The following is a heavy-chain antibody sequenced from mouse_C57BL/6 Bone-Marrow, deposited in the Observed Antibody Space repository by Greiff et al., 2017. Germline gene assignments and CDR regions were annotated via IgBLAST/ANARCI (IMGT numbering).Heavy chain of an antibody. CDR1: GYTFTSYT. D-gene: IGHD1-1*01. V-gene: IGHV1-4*01. CDR2: INPSSGYT. Sequence: QVQLQQSGAELARPGASVKMSCKASGYTFTSYTMHWVNQRPGQGLEWIGYINPSSGYTKYNQKFKDKATLTADKSSSTAYMQLGSLTSEDSAVYYCARVVIYYYGSSWGDFDYGGQGTTLTVSS. CDR3: ARVVIYYYGSSWGDFDY. J-gene: IGHJ2*01.